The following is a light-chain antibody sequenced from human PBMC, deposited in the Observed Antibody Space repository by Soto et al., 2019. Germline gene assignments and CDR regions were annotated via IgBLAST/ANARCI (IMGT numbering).Light chain of an antibody. V-gene: IGLV2-18*02. J-gene: IGLJ1*01. CDR2: GVT. CDR3: SSFTSSNTYV. CDR1: SRDVGSFNR. Sequence: QSALTQPPSLSGSPGQSVTISCTGTSRDVGSFNRVSWYQQPPGAAPKLLIYGVTNRPSGVPDRFSGSKSGNTASLTISGLQAEDEADYYCSSFTSSNTYVFGSGTKVTVL.